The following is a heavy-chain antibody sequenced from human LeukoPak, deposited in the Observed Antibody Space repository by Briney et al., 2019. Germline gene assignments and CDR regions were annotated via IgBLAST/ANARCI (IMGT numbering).Heavy chain of an antibody. J-gene: IGHJ4*02. Sequence: PSETLSLTCTVSGDSISSTTYYWGWIRQPPGKGLEWIGSIYYSGSTYYNPSLKSRVTISVDTSKNQFSLKLSSVTAADTAVYYCASLPATFDFWSGTFDYWGQGTLVTVSP. D-gene: IGHD3-3*01. V-gene: IGHV4-39*01. CDR3: ASLPATFDFWSGTFDY. CDR1: GDSISSTTYY. CDR2: IYYSGST.